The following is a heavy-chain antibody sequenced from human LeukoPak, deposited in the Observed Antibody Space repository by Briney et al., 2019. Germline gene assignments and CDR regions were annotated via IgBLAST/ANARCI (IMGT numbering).Heavy chain of an antibody. V-gene: IGHV4-59*01. CDR2: IYYSGST. Sequence: PSETLSLTCTVSGGSISSYYWSWIRQPPGKGLEWIGYIYYSGSTNYNPSLKSRVTISVDTSKNQFSLKLSSVTAADTAVYYCARGVPSYSSSWQIHFDYWGQGTLVTVSS. D-gene: IGHD6-13*01. CDR1: GGSISSYY. CDR3: ARGVPSYSSSWQIHFDY. J-gene: IGHJ4*02.